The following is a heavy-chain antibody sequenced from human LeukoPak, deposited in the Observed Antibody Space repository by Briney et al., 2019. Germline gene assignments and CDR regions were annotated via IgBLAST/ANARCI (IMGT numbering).Heavy chain of an antibody. CDR2: MHHSGSN. CDR3: ARHAYCSSTSCYIDY. D-gene: IGHD2-2*02. CDR1: GYSISSTYY. Sequence: SETLSLTCAVSGYSISSTYYWGWIRPPPGKGLEWIGSMHHSGSNSYNPSLTSRVTISIDTSNNQFFLKLRFVTAADTAVYYCARHAYCSSTSCYIDYWGQGTLVTVSS. J-gene: IGHJ4*02. V-gene: IGHV4-38-2*01.